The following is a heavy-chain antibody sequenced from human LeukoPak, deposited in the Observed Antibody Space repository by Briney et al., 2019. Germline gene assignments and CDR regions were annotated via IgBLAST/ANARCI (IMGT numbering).Heavy chain of an antibody. CDR3: ARGRSYYDIYFDY. CDR1: GFTFSDYY. V-gene: IGHV3-11*04. J-gene: IGHJ4*02. Sequence: PGGSLRLSCAASGFTFSDYYMSWIRQAPGKGLEWVSYISSSGSTIYYADSVRGRFTISRDNAKNSLYLQTNSLRAEDTAVYYCARGRSYYDIYFDYWGQGTLVTVSS. D-gene: IGHD1-26*01. CDR2: ISSSGSTI.